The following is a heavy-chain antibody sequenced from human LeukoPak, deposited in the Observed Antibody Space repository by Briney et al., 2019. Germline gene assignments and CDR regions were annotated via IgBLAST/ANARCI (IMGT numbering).Heavy chain of an antibody. CDR1: GGSFSGYY. D-gene: IGHD6-13*01. CDR3: ARPRRAGIAAAGTAIGWFDP. CDR2: INHSGST. J-gene: IGHJ5*02. Sequence: SETLSLTCAVYGGSFSGYYWSWIRQPPGKGLEWIGEINHSGSTNYNPSLKSRVTISVDTSKNQFSLKLSSVTAADTAVYYCARPRRAGIAAAGTAIGWFDPWGQGTLVTVSS. V-gene: IGHV4-34*01.